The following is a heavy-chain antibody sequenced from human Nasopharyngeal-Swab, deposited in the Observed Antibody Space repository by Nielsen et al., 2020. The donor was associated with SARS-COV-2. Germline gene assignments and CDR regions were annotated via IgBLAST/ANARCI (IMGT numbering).Heavy chain of an antibody. J-gene: IGHJ6*03. CDR1: GFSLTTSGVG. CDR2: IYWDDDQ. CDR3: AHITRGLERDTIFGVPLASLSYYYMDV. D-gene: IGHD3-3*01. Sequence: SGPTLVKPTQTLTLTCSFSGFSLTTSGVGVAWIRQPPGKALEWPAPIYWDDDQPYNPSLQTSLTITKDTSKDQVVLTLTNMGPVDSGTYYCAHITRGLERDTIFGVPLASLSYYYMDVWGKGTTVTVS. V-gene: IGHV2-5*02.